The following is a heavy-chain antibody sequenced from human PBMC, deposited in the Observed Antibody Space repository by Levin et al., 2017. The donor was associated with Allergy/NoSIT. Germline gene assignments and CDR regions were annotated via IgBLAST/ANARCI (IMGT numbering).Heavy chain of an antibody. CDR2: IYTSGST. D-gene: IGHD5-18*01. J-gene: IGHJ4*02. CDR3: ATKTSMTDY. Sequence: SETLSLTCNLSGGSIRSYYWSWIRQPAGRGLEWIGRIYTSGSTTYNPSLKSRVTISLDTSKNQFSLKLSSVTAADTAVYYCATKTSMTDYWGQGTLVTVSS. V-gene: IGHV4-4*07. CDR1: GGSIRSYY.